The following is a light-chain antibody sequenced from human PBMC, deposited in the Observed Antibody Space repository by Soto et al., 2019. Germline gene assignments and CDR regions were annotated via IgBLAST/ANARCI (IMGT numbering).Light chain of an antibody. Sequence: DIQMTQSPSSLSASVGDRVTITCRASQSISSYLNWYHQKPGKAPKLVICAASSLQSGVPPRFSRDASSTDFTLGVSSLKPEDFPTYYCQQSYCIPTQSFGQGTKL. V-gene: IGKV1-39*01. CDR3: QQSYCIPTQS. CDR2: AAS. J-gene: IGKJ2*03. CDR1: QSISSY.